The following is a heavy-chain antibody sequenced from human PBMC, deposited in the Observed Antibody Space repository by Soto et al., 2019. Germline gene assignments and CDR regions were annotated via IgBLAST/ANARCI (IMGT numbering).Heavy chain of an antibody. CDR3: AKVPGGVNRPGIDY. J-gene: IGHJ4*02. CDR1: GFTFSSYA. CDR2: ISGSGGST. V-gene: IGHV3-23*01. D-gene: IGHD3-16*01. Sequence: EVQLLESGGGLVQPGGSLRLSCAASGFTFSSYAMSWVRQAPGKGLEWVSAISGSGGSTYYADSVKGWFTISRDNSKNTLYLQMNSLRAEDTAVYYCAKVPGGVNRPGIDYWGQGTLVTVSS.